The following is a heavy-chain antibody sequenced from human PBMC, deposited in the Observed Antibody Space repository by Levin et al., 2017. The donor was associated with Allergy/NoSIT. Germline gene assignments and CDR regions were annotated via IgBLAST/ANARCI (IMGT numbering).Heavy chain of an antibody. Sequence: GESLKISCAASGFTFSSYAMSWVRQAPGKGLEWVSAISGSGGSTYYADSVKGRFTISRDNSKNTLYLQMNSLRAEDTAVYYCAKHFDPDAFDIWGQGTMVTVSS. V-gene: IGHV3-23*01. CDR2: ISGSGGST. CDR3: AKHFDPDAFDI. CDR1: GFTFSSYA. J-gene: IGHJ3*02. D-gene: IGHD3-9*01.